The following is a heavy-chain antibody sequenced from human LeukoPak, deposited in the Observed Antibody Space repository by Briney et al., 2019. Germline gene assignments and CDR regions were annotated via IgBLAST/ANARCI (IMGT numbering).Heavy chain of an antibody. J-gene: IGHJ4*02. CDR3: ARVAYPTPTPDY. CDR1: GVSVSSGSYY. D-gene: IGHD2-15*01. CDR2: IYYSGST. Sequence: SETLSLTCTVSGVSVSSGSYYWSWIRQPPGKGLEWIGYIYYSGSTNYNPSLKSRVTISVDTSKNQFSLKLSSVTAADTAVYYCARVAYPTPTPDYWGQGTLVTVSS. V-gene: IGHV4-61*01.